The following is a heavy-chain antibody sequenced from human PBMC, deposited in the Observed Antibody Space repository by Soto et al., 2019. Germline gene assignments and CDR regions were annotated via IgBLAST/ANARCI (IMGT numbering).Heavy chain of an antibody. V-gene: IGHV3-53*04. D-gene: IGHD3-22*01. J-gene: IGHJ3*02. CDR1: GFTVSSNY. CDR2: IYSGGST. Sequence: PGGSLRLSCAASGFTVSSNYMSWVRQAPGEGLEWVSVIYSGGSTYYADSVKGRFTISRHNSKNTLYLQMNSLRAEDTAVYYCARDLSLWDSSGYYAFDIWGQGTMVTVSS. CDR3: ARDLSLWDSSGYYAFDI.